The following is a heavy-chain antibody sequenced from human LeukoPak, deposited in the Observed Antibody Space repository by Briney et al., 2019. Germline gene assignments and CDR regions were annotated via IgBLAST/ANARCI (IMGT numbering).Heavy chain of an antibody. Sequence: SVKVSCKASGGIFSNYAISWVRQAPGQGLEGMGGIIPLFDTADYAQKFQGRLTITADESTSTAYMELSSLRPEDTAVYYCARDLVGSHTGYSSGAWDYWGQGTLVTVSS. D-gene: IGHD3-9*01. CDR3: ARDLVGSHTGYSSGAWDY. CDR1: GGIFSNYA. V-gene: IGHV1-69*13. CDR2: IIPLFDTA. J-gene: IGHJ4*02.